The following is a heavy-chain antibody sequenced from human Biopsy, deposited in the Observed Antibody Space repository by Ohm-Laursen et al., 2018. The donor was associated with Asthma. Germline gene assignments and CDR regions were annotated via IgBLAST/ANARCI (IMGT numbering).Heavy chain of an antibody. CDR2: GFYSGTT. Sequence: SQTLSLTYTVSRGYIRSYDHHWAWIRQPPGKGLEWIGSGFYSGTTHYSPSLARRVSISVDTSRNQFSMTLRSVTAADSAVYFCARVASYGDIYFAIDVWGPGTTVSV. D-gene: IGHD4-17*01. J-gene: IGHJ6*02. V-gene: IGHV4-30-4*01. CDR3: ARVASYGDIYFAIDV. CDR1: RGYIRSYDHH.